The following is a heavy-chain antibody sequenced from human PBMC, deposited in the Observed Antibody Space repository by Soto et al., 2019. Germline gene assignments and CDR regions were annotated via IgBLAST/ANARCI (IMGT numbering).Heavy chain of an antibody. J-gene: IGHJ4*02. CDR3: ARRLQWQLRPLDS. Sequence: GGSLRLSCEGSGFTFNDYYMTWTRQAPGKGLEWVAYINTLSTAIYYADSVKGRFTISRDNAKNSLYLQMNDLRAEDTATYYCARRLQWQLRPLDSWGRGTLVTVSS. V-gene: IGHV3-11*01. CDR2: INTLSTAI. CDR1: GFTFNDYY. D-gene: IGHD6-19*01.